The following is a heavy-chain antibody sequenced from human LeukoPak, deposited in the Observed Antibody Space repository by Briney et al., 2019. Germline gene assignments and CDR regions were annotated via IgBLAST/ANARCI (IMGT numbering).Heavy chain of an antibody. CDR3: ARKSLWTVDF. D-gene: IGHD3/OR15-3a*01. CDR2: INPNNGAT. J-gene: IGHJ4*02. Sequence: ASVKVSCEASGYTFTGHDVHWVRQAPGQGLEWMAWINPNNGATDYAQKFQDRVTVTRDTSISTVYMELRSLTSDDTAVYYCARKSLWTVDFWGQGTLVSVSS. V-gene: IGHV1-2*02. CDR1: GYTFTGHD.